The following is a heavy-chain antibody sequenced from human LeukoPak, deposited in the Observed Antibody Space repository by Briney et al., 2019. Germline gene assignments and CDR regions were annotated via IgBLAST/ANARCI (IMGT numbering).Heavy chain of an antibody. CDR1: GFTFSSYA. D-gene: IGHD3-22*01. V-gene: IGHV3-23*01. CDR3: AKGSYYDSSGSYLDY. Sequence: GGSLRLSCAASGFTFSSYAMSWVRQAPRKGLEWVSASSGSGGSTYYADSVKGRFTISRDNSKNTLYLQMNSLRAEDTAVYYCAKGSYYDSSGSYLDYWGQGTLVTVSS. J-gene: IGHJ4*02. CDR2: SSGSGGST.